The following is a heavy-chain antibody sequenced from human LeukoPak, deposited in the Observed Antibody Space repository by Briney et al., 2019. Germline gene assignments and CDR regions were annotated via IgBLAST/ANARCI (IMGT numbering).Heavy chain of an antibody. D-gene: IGHD6-6*01. V-gene: IGHV4-59*01. CDR1: GGSISSYY. J-gene: IGHJ3*02. CDR2: IYYSGST. Sequence: PSETPSLTCTVSGGSISSYYWSWIRQPPGKGLEWIGYIYYSGSTNYNPSLKSRVTISVDTSKNQFSLKLSSVTAADMAVYYCARDRRAFDIWGPGTMVTVSS. CDR3: ARDRRAFDI.